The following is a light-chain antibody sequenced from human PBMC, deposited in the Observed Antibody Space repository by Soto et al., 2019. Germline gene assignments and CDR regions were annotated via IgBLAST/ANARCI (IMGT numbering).Light chain of an antibody. V-gene: IGKV3-20*01. CDR1: QSVSSSY. J-gene: IGKJ4*01. CDR2: GAS. CDR3: QQFGSSLPT. Sequence: EIVLTQSPGTLSLSPGERVTLSCRASQSVSSSYFAWYQQKPGQAPRLLIYGASTRATGIPDRFSGSGSGTDFTLTVSRLEPEDFAVYYCQQFGSSLPTFGGGTKVEIK.